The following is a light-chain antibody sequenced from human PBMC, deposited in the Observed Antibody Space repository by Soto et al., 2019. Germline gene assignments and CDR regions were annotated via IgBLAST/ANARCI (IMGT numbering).Light chain of an antibody. CDR3: QQYRSSPRSWT. CDR2: SAS. CDR1: QSVSSSY. V-gene: IGKV3-20*01. Sequence: EIVLTQSPGTLSLSPGERATLSCRASQSVSSSYLAWYQQKPGQAPRLLIFSASSRATGIPDRFSGSGFGTDFTLTISRLEPEDFAVYYCQQYRSSPRSWTFGQGTKVEIK. J-gene: IGKJ1*01.